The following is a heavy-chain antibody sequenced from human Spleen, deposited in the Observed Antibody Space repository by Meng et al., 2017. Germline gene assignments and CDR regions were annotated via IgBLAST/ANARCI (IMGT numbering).Heavy chain of an antibody. D-gene: IGHD1-26*01. V-gene: IGHV5-51*01. CDR2: IYPGDSDT. Sequence: KVSCKGSGYSFTSYWIGWVRQMPGKGLEWMGIIYPGDSDTRYSPSFQGQVTISADKFISTAYLQWSSLKASDTAVYYCARRWELRRAFDYWGQGTLVTVSS. CDR3: ARRWELRRAFDY. J-gene: IGHJ4*02. CDR1: GYSFTSYW.